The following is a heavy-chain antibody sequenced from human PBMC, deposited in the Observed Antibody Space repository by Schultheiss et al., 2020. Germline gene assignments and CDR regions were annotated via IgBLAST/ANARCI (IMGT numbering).Heavy chain of an antibody. J-gene: IGHJ4*02. CDR3: ARVRLVYYYGSGDFDY. CDR1: GGSFSGYY. D-gene: IGHD3-10*01. V-gene: IGHV4-34*01. Sequence: SQTLSLTCAVYGGSFSGYYWSWIRQPPRKGLEWIGEINHSGSTNYNPSLKSRVTISVDTSKNQFSLKLSSVTAADTAVYYCARVRLVYYYGSGDFDYWGQGTLVTVSS. CDR2: INHSGST.